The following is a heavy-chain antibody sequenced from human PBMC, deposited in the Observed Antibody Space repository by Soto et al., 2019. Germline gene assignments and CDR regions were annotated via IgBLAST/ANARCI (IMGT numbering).Heavy chain of an antibody. CDR2: IFSNDEK. CDR1: GFSLSNARMG. J-gene: IGHJ2*01. D-gene: IGHD3-10*01. Sequence: QVTLKESGPVLVKPTETLTLTCTVSGFSLSNARMGVSWIRQPPGKALEWLAHIFSNDEKSYSTSLKSRLTISKDTSKSQVVLTMTNMDPVDTATYYCARTPRGKNYYGSGWYFDLWGRGTLVTVSS. V-gene: IGHV2-26*01. CDR3: ARTPRGKNYYGSGWYFDL.